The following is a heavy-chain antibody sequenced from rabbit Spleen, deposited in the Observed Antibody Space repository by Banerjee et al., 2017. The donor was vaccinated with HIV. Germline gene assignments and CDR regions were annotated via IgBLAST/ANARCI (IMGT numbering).Heavy chain of an antibody. CDR3: ARDGAGGSYFAL. CDR1: GFDFNSYG. J-gene: IGHJ4*01. V-gene: IGHV1S47*01. D-gene: IGHD8-1*01. Sequence: QEQLVESGGGLVQPGGSLKLSCKASGFDFNSYGMSWVHQAPGKGLEWIGYIDPLFGITYYANWVNGRFSISRENAQNTVFLQMTSLTAADTATYFCARDGAGGSYFALWGPGTLVTVS. CDR2: IDPLFGIT.